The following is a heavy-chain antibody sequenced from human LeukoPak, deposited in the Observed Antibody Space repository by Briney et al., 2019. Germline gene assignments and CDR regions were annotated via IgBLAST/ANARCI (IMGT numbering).Heavy chain of an antibody. CDR2: INPSGGST. CDR1: GYTFPSYY. V-gene: IGHV1-46*01. Sequence: ASVKVSCKASGYTFPSYYMHWVRQAPGQGLEWMGIINPSGGSTSYAQKFQGRVTMTRDTSTSTVYMELSSLRSEDTAVYYCAREGNWNGGGAITYNWFDPWGQGTLVTVSS. CDR3: AREGNWNGGGAITYNWFDP. J-gene: IGHJ5*02. D-gene: IGHD1-1*01.